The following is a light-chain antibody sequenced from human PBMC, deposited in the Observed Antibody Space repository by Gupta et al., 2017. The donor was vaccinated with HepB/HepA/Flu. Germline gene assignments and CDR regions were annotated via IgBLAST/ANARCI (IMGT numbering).Light chain of an antibody. J-gene: IGKJ4*01. CDR3: QQYDSTPLT. CDR1: QRVLYSSKNKNY. V-gene: IGKV4-1*01. CDR2: WVS. Sequence: DIVMTHSPDSLPVSLGESPTINCKSSQRVLYSSKNKNYIARYKQKPGQTPQMSISWVSTREPGVPDRFSGTGDVTDFTLTISSLQAQDVALYSSQQYDSTPLTFGGGTKVEIK.